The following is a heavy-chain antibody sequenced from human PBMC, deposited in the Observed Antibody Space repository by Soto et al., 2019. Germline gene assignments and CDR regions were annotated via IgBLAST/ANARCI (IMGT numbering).Heavy chain of an antibody. CDR1: GGTFSSYS. D-gene: IGHD3-16*01. V-gene: IGHV1-69*12. CDR3: ARWGTTKHFDP. CDR2: ITPLYGTK. Sequence: QVQLVQSGPEVKEPGSSVKVSCKTSGGTFSSYSLNWVRQAPGQGLEWMGVITPLYGTKNYAQRFRGRVTFAADESTSTVFMDLTRATTDHTAVSVGARWGTTKHFDPWGQGTLVTVSS. J-gene: IGHJ5*02.